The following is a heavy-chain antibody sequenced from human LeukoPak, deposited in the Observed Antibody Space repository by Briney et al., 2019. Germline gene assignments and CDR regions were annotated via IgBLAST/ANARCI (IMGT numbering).Heavy chain of an antibody. Sequence: SETLSLTCTVSGYSISSGYYWGWIRQPPGKGLEWIGRFFHSGNTYYNPSLKSRVTILVDTSKNQFSLKLSSVTAADTAVYYCARHAVGPPAAGWFDPWRQGTLVTVSS. D-gene: IGHD6-13*01. CDR2: FFHSGNT. V-gene: IGHV4-38-2*02. CDR1: GYSISSGYY. J-gene: IGHJ5*02. CDR3: ARHAVGPPAAGWFDP.